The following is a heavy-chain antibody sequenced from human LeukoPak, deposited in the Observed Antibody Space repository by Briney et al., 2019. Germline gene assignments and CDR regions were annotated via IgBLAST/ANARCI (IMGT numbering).Heavy chain of an antibody. CDR1: GYTFTGYY. Sequence: GASVKVSCKASGYTFTGYYMHWVRQAPGQGLEWMGWINPNSGGTNYAQKFQGWVTMTRDTSISTAYMELSRLRSDDTAVYYWARVGSYYYGMDVWGQGTTVTVSS. D-gene: IGHD1-26*01. V-gene: IGHV1-2*04. CDR2: INPNSGGT. CDR3: ARVGSYYYGMDV. J-gene: IGHJ6*02.